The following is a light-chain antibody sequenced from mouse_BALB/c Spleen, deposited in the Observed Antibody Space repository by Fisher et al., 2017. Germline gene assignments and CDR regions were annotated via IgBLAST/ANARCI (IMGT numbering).Light chain of an antibody. V-gene: IGKV3-10*01. CDR1: ESVEYYGTSL. CDR2: RAS. Sequence: IVITQTTASLAVSLGQRATISCRASESVEYYGTSLMQWFQQKPGQPPKLLIYRASNLESGVPARFSGSGSRTDFTLTIDPVEADDAATYYCQQSIEDPYTFGGGTKLEIK. CDR3: QQSIEDPYT. J-gene: IGKJ2*01.